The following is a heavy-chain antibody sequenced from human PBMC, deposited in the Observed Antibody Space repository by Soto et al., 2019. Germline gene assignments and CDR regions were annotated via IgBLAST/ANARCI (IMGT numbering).Heavy chain of an antibody. CDR3: AILGYSGYA. CDR1: GGSFSGYY. V-gene: IGHV4-34*01. D-gene: IGHD5-12*01. CDR2: INHSGGT. Sequence: PSETLSLTCAVYGGSFSGYYWSWIRQPPGKGLEWIGEINHSGGTNYNPSLKSRVTISVDTSKNQFSLKLSSVTAADTAVYYCAILGYSGYAGGQGTLVTVSS. J-gene: IGHJ4*02.